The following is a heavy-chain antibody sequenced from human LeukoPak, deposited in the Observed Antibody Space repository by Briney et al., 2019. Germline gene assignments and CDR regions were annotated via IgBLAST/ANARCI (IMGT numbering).Heavy chain of an antibody. V-gene: IGHV4-4*07. Sequence: SETLSLTCTVSGGSISRYYVSWIRQPAGKGLELIGRIHTSGSTNYNPSLKSRATMSVDTSKNQFSLNLRSVTAADTAVYYCARGWINIDYWGHGTLVTVSS. D-gene: IGHD5-12*01. CDR1: GGSISRYY. CDR3: ARGWINIDY. J-gene: IGHJ4*01. CDR2: IHTSGST.